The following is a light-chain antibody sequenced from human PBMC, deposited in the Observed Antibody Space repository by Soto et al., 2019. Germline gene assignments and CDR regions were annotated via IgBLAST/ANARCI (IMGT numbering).Light chain of an antibody. CDR2: AVS. Sequence: QSGLTQPASVSGSPGQSITISFSGTSSDIGSYDHVAWYQQFPGKSPKLIIYAVSDRPSGVSDRFSGSKSGISASLTISGLQTEDEADYYCISYTDRQSYLFGTGTKVTVL. CDR1: SSDIGSYDH. CDR3: ISYTDRQSYL. J-gene: IGLJ1*01. V-gene: IGLV2-14*03.